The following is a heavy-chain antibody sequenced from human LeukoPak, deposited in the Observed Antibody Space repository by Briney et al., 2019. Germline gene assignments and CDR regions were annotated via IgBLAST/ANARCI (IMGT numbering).Heavy chain of an antibody. Sequence: ASVKVSCKASGYTFTNYAMHWVRQAPGLRLEWMGWINAGNGNTKYSQKFQGRVTITRDTSASTAYMEVSSLRSEDTAVYYCARTIVGATLGFDYWGQGTLVTVSS. CDR2: INAGNGNT. CDR3: ARTIVGATLGFDY. V-gene: IGHV1-3*01. J-gene: IGHJ4*02. D-gene: IGHD1-26*01. CDR1: GYTFTNYA.